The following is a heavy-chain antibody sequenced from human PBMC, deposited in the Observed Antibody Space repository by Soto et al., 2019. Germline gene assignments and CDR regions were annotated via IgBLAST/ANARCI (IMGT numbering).Heavy chain of an antibody. J-gene: IGHJ4*02. CDR1: GFTFSSYG. D-gene: IGHD5-18*01. CDR3: AKVFKRGYSYGPLYFDY. Sequence: PGGSLRLSCAASGFTFSSYGMHWVRQAPGKGLEWVAVISYDGSNKYYADSVKGRFTISRDNSKNTLYLQMNSLRAEDTAVYYCAKVFKRGYSYGPLYFDYWRQGTLVTVSS. CDR2: ISYDGSNK. V-gene: IGHV3-30*18.